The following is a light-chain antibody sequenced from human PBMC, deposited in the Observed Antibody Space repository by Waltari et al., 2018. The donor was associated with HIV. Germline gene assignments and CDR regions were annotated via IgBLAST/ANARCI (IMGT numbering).Light chain of an antibody. V-gene: IGLV1-40*01. CDR2: GNN. CDR1: TSNIGAGYA. J-gene: IGLJ3*02. CDR3: QSYDSSLSVNWV. Sequence: QSVLTQPPSVSGAPGQRVTISCTGITSNIGAGYAAHWYQHLPGTAPKPLIYGNNIRPSGVPDRFSGSRSGTSSSLAITGLQAEDEAVYYCQSYDSSLSVNWVFGGGTKLTVL.